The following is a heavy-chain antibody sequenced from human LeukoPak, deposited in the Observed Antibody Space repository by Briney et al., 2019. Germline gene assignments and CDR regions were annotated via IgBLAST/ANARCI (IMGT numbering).Heavy chain of an antibody. V-gene: IGHV3-7*01. CDR3: ARDMARWGST. CDR1: GFTFSTSW. D-gene: IGHD5-24*01. Sequence: GGSLRLSCAASGFTFSTSWMHRVRQAPGKGLEWVANIKQDGSEKYYVDSVKGRFTISRDNAKNSLYLQMNSLRAEDSAVYYCARDMARWGSTWGQGTLVTVSS. CDR2: IKQDGSEK. J-gene: IGHJ4*02.